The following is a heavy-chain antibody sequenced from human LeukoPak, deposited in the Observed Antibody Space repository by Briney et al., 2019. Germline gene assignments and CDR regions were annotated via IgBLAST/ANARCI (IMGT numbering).Heavy chain of an antibody. V-gene: IGHV3-9*01. Sequence: GGSLRLSCAASGFTFDDYAMHWVRQAPGKGLEWVSGISWNSGSIGYADSVKGRFTISRDNAKNSLYLQMNSLRAEDTALYYCAKEFSSASDRYFDLWGRGTLVTVSS. J-gene: IGHJ2*01. CDR3: AKEFSSASDRYFDL. CDR1: GFTFDDYA. CDR2: ISWNSGSI.